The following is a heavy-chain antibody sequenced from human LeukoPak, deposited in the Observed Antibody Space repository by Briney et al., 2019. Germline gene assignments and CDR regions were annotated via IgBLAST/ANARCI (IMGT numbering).Heavy chain of an antibody. CDR2: ITSGSSSI. D-gene: IGHD2-15*01. CDR1: GFTFSSYS. Sequence: GGSLGLSCAASGFTFSSYSINWVRQAPGKGLEWVSSITSGSSSIYYAGSVKGRFTISRNNSKNTLYLQMNSLRAEDTAVYYCAKDRVCSGGSCEDYFDYWGQGTLVTVSS. J-gene: IGHJ4*02. V-gene: IGHV3-21*04. CDR3: AKDRVCSGGSCEDYFDY.